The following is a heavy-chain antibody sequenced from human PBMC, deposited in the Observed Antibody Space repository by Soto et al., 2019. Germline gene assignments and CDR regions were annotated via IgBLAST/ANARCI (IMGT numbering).Heavy chain of an antibody. D-gene: IGHD6-13*01. CDR2: IYPGDSDT. V-gene: IGHV5-51*01. J-gene: IGHJ6*02. Sequence: GESLKISCKGSGYSFTSYWIGWVRQMPGKGLEWMGIIYPGDSDTRYSPSFQGQVTISADKSISTAYLQWSSLKASDTAMYYCARHGSGSRSWYDYYYGMDVWGQVTTVTVSS. CDR1: GYSFTSYW. CDR3: ARHGSGSRSWYDYYYGMDV.